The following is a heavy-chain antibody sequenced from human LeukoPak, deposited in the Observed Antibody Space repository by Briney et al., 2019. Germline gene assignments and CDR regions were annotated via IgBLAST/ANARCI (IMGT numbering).Heavy chain of an antibody. V-gene: IGHV4-39*07. J-gene: IGHJ3*02. CDR1: GGSISSSSYY. CDR3: ARVNKGKEGFLKRIAVAGSYAFDI. Sequence: TSETLSLTCTVSGGSISSSSYYWGWIRQPPGKGLEWIGSIYHSGSTYYNPSLKSRVTISVDTSKNQFSLKLRSVTAADTAVYYCARVNKGKEGFLKRIAVAGSYAFDIWGQGTMVTVSS. CDR2: IYHSGST. D-gene: IGHD6-19*01.